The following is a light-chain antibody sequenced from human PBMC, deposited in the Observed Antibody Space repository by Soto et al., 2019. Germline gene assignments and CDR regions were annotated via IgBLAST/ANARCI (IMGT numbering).Light chain of an antibody. CDR3: SSYAGSYTLV. J-gene: IGLJ2*01. CDR1: SNDVGGYNF. V-gene: IGLV2-11*01. CDR2: DVS. Sequence: QSVLTQPRSVSGSPGQSVTISCTGTSNDVGGYNFVSWYQQHPGKVPKLFIYDVSRRPSGVPDRFSGSKSGSTASLTISGLQAEDEADYYCSSYAGSYTLVFGGGTKVTVL.